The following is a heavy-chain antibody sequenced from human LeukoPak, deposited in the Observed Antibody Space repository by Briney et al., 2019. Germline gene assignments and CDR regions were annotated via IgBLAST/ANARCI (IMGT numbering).Heavy chain of an antibody. Sequence: SETLSLTCTVSGGSISSSTFYWGWIRQPPGKGLEWIGSLYYSGSTYYNPSLKSRVTISVDTSKNQFSLKLSSVTAADTAVYYCARLGGYGSGSPFDYWGQGTLVTVSS. D-gene: IGHD3-10*01. J-gene: IGHJ4*02. V-gene: IGHV4-39*01. CDR3: ARLGGYGSGSPFDY. CDR1: GGSISSSTFY. CDR2: LYYSGST.